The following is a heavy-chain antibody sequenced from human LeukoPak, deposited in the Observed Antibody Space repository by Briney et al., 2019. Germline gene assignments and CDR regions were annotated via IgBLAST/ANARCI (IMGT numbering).Heavy chain of an antibody. Sequence: PSETLSLNCSVSGGSISSYYWSCIRQPPGKGLEWIGYMYYSGSTNYNPSLKSRVTISVDTSKNQLSLTLSSVTAADTAVYYCARYGDTRFAPWGQGTLVTVSS. CDR3: ARYGDTRFAP. D-gene: IGHD4-17*01. CDR1: GGSISSYY. CDR2: MYYSGST. V-gene: IGHV4-59*01. J-gene: IGHJ5*02.